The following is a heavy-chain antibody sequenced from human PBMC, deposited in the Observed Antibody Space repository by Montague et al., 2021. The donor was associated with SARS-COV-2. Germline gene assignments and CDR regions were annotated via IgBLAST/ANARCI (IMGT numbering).Heavy chain of an antibody. J-gene: IGHJ4*02. CDR1: GGSFSAYY. CDR3: SRSYRGTFDF. D-gene: IGHD1-7*01. Sequence: SETLSLTCAVYGGSFSAYYCSWIRQRPGRGLERIGEINHSATTNYKSSLERRLSMSVATSTNEFSLNLSLVTVADTDVYFCSRSYRGTFDFWGQGTLVTVSS. CDR2: INHSATT. V-gene: IGHV4-34*01.